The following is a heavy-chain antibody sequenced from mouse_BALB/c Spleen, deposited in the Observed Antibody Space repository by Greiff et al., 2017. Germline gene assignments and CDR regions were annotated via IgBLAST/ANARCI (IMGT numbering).Heavy chain of an antibody. Sequence: QVQMKESGPDLVAPSQSLSITCTGSRVSLTRYGGHLGRQPPGKGLEWLVVIWSDGSTTYNSALKSRLSISKDNSKSQVFLKMNSLQTDDTAMYYCARQGRYDDYYAMDYWGQGTSVTVSS. V-gene: IGHV2-6-2*01. CDR3: ARQGRYDDYYAMDY. CDR1: RVSLTRYG. CDR2: IWSDGST. J-gene: IGHJ4*01. D-gene: IGHD2-14*01.